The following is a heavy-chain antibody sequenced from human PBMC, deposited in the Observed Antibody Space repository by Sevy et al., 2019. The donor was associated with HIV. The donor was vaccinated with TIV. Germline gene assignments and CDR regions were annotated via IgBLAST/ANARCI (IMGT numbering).Heavy chain of an antibody. Sequence: SETLSLTCAVYGGSFSGYYWSWIRQPPGKGLEWIGEINHSGSTNYNPSLKSRVTISVETSKNQFSLKLSSVTAADTAVYCWARRSHAQLLSGWFDPWGQGTLVTVSS. CDR1: GGSFSGYY. D-gene: IGHD2-2*01. CDR2: INHSGST. V-gene: IGHV4-34*01. CDR3: ARRSHAQLLSGWFDP. J-gene: IGHJ5*02.